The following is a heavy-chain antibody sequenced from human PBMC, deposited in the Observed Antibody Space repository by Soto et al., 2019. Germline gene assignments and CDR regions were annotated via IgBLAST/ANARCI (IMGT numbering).Heavy chain of an antibody. CDR1: GGSVSSGIYY. CDR3: ARGGEDYYDPKNWFDP. CDR2: INHSGST. D-gene: IGHD3-22*01. V-gene: IGHV4-39*07. Sequence: SETLSLTCTVSGGSVSSGIYYWSWIRQPPGKGLEWIGEINHSGSTNYNPSLKSRVTISVDTSKNQFSLKLSSVTAADTAVYYCARGGEDYYDPKNWFDPWGQGTLVTVSS. J-gene: IGHJ5*02.